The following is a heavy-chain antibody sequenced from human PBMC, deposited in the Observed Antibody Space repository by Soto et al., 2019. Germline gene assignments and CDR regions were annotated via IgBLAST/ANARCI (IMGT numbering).Heavy chain of an antibody. CDR1: GYMFTGYY. V-gene: IGHV1-2*02. CDR2: INPDSGGT. CDR3: ARDTAERYYDSSGYTLDY. Sequence: ASVKVSCKASGYMFTGYYMPWVRQAPGQGLEWMGWINPDSGGTNYDQKFRGRVTMTRDTSISTAYMELSSLRVEDTAVYYCARDTAERYYDSSGYTLDYWGQGTLVTVSS. D-gene: IGHD3-22*01. J-gene: IGHJ4*02.